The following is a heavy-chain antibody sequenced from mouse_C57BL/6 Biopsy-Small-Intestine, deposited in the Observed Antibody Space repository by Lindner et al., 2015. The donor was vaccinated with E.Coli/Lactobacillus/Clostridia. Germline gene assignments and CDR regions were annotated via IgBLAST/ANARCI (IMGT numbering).Heavy chain of an antibody. CDR1: GYSFTRHY. CDR2: ISPNSGDT. J-gene: IGHJ3*01. V-gene: IGHV1-66*01. Sequence: SVKVSCKASGYSFTRHYINWVRQAPGQGLEWMGWISPNSGDTNLAQKFQDRVTLTRDASTSTAYLELSSLRSDDTALYYCARIFISAAGRALDYWGQGTLVSVS. CDR3: ARIFISAAGRALDY. D-gene: IGHD1-1*02.